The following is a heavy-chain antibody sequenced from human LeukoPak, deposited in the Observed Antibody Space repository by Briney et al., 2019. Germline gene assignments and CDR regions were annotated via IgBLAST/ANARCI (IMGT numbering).Heavy chain of an antibody. D-gene: IGHD3-3*01. CDR2: IIPILGIA. V-gene: IGHV1-69*04. CDR1: GYTFTSYG. CDR3: ARGGITIFEDWFDP. Sequence: SVKVSCKASGYTFTSYGISWVRQAPGQGLEWMGRIIPILGIANYAQKFQGRVTITADKSTSTAYMELSSLRSEDTAVYYCARGGITIFEDWFDPWGQGTLVTVSS. J-gene: IGHJ5*02.